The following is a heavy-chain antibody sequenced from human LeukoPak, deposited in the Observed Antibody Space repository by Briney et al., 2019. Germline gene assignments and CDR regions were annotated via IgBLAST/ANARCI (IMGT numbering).Heavy chain of an antibody. V-gene: IGHV3-15*01. Sequence: GGSLRLSCAASGFTFSNAWMSWVRQAPGKGLEWVGRIKSKTDGGTTDYAAPVKGRFTISRDDSKNTLYLQMNSLKTEDKAVYYCTTESGLRGAFDIWGQGTMVTVSS. CDR3: TTESGLRGAFDI. J-gene: IGHJ3*02. CDR2: IKSKTDGGTT. D-gene: IGHD5-12*01. CDR1: GFTFSNAW.